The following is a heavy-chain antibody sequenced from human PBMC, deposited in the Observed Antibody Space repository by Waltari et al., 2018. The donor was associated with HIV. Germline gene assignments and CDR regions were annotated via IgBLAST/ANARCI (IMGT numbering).Heavy chain of an antibody. Sequence: ELQLLQSGAAVTPPGESPNISCKGPGYSFTSYWYGWVRQMPGKGLEWMGIIYPGDSYTRYSPSFQGQVTISADKSISTAYLQWSSLKASDTAMYYCARQSSPDYWGQGTLVTVSS. CDR3: ARQSSPDY. V-gene: IGHV5-51*01. J-gene: IGHJ4*02. CDR2: IYPGDSYT. CDR1: GYSFTSYW.